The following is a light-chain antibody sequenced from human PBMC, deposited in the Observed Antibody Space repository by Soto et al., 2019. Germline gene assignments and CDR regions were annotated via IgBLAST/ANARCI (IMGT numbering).Light chain of an antibody. CDR3: MQALQTRVT. Sequence: DIVMTQSPLSLPVTPGEPASISCRSSQSLLHSNGYNYLDWYLQKPGQSPQLLIYLGSNRASGVPDRFSGSGSGTDFTLKISRVEAEDVGVYYCMQALQTRVTLGGGTKVEIK. V-gene: IGKV2-28*01. CDR1: QSLLHSNGYNY. J-gene: IGKJ4*01. CDR2: LGS.